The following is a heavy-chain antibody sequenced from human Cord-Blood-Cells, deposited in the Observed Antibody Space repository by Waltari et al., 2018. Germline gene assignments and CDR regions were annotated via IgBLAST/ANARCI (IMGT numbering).Heavy chain of an antibody. V-gene: IGHV3-21*01. CDR1: GFTFSSYS. CDR3: ARVNLRNWYFDL. J-gene: IGHJ2*01. Sequence: EVQLVESGGDLVKPGGSLRLSCAASGFTFSSYSMNWVRQAPGKGPEWVSSISSSSSYIYYADSVKGRFTISRDNAKNSLYLQMNSLRAEDTAVYYCARVNLRNWYFDLWGRGTLVTVSS. CDR2: ISSSSSYI. D-gene: IGHD1-20*01.